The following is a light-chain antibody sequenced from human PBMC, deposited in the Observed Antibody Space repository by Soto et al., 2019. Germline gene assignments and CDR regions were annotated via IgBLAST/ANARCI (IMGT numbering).Light chain of an antibody. J-gene: IGKJ2*01. CDR3: QQCYSTPYT. CDR1: QSVLSTSNNKNY. V-gene: IGKV4-1*01. Sequence: DIVMTQSPDSLAVSLGERATINCKSSQSVLSTSNNKNYLAWDQQKPGQPPKLLFYCASTRESGVPNRFSGSGSGTDFALTISSLQAEDVAVYYCQQCYSTPYTFGQGTKLEIK. CDR2: CAS.